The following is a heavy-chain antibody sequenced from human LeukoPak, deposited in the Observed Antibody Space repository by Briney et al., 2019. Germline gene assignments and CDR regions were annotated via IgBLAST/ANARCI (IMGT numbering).Heavy chain of an antibody. CDR1: GYSISSGYY. CDR3: ARDKDGSSWSYNWFDP. J-gene: IGHJ5*02. V-gene: IGHV4-38-2*02. Sequence: SETLSLTCTVSGYSISSGYYWGWIRQPPGKGLEWIGSIFRSGSTYYNPSLKSRVTISVDTSKNQFSLKLSSVTAADTAVYYCARDKDGSSWSYNWFDPWGQGTLVTVSS. CDR2: IFRSGST. D-gene: IGHD6-13*01.